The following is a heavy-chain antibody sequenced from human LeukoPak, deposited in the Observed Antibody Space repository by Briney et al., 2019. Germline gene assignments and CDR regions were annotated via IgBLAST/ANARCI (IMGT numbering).Heavy chain of an antibody. CDR1: GGSISSGDYY. V-gene: IGHV4-30-4*01. CDR2: IYYSGST. Sequence: PSETLSLTCTVSGGSISSGDYYWSWIRQPPGKGLEWIGYIYYSGSTYYNPSLKSRVTISVDTSKNQFSLKLSSVTAADTAVYYCAREPLLGYDILTGYFDYWGQGTLVTVSS. CDR3: AREPLLGYDILTGYFDY. J-gene: IGHJ4*02. D-gene: IGHD3-9*01.